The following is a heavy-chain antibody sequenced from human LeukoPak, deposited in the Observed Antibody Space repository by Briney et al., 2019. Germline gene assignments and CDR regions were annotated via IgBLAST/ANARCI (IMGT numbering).Heavy chain of an antibody. J-gene: IGHJ4*02. D-gene: IGHD6-19*01. CDR3: ARDRGGSSGWSLSFDY. CDR2: IYSGGST. V-gene: IGHV3-53*01. Sequence: GGSLRLSCAASGFTFSSYSMNWVRQAPGKGLEWVSVIYSGGSTYYADSVKGRFTISRDNSKNTLYLQMNSLRAEDTAVYYCARDRGGSSGWSLSFDYWGQGTLVTVSS. CDR1: GFTFSSYS.